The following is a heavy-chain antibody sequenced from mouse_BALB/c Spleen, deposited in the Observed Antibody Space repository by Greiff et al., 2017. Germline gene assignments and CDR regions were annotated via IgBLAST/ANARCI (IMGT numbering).Heavy chain of an antibody. CDR2: IDPENGNT. V-gene: IGHV14-1*02. D-gene: IGHD2-4*01. CDR3: ALIYYDPYAMDY. Sequence: EVQLQQSGAELVRPGALVKLSCKASGFNIKDYYMHWVKQRPEQGLEWIGWIDPENGNTIYDPKFQGKASITADTSSNTAYLQLSSLTSEDTAVYYCALIYYDPYAMDYWGQGTSVTVSS. CDR1: GFNIKDYY. J-gene: IGHJ4*01.